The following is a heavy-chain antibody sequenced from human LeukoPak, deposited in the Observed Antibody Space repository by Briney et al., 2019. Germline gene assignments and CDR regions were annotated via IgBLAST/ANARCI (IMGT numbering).Heavy chain of an antibody. V-gene: IGHV1-18*04. Sequence: ASVKVSCKASGYTFTRYHMHWLRQAPGQGLEWMGWISAYKGNTNYAQKLQGRATMTTDTSTSTAYMELSSLRSEDTAVYYCARGHIQLWLSYFDYWGQGTLVTVSS. CDR3: ARGHIQLWLSYFDY. CDR2: ISAYKGNT. J-gene: IGHJ4*02. CDR1: GYTFTRYH. D-gene: IGHD5-18*01.